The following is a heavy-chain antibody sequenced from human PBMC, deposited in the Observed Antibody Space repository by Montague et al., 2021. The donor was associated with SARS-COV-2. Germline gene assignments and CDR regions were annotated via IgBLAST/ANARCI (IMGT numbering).Heavy chain of an antibody. Sequence: SETLSLTCTVSGGSISSSSYYWGWIRQPPGKGLEWIGSIHYSGTTYYNPSLESRVTMSLDTSKNHFSLRLSAVTAADTARYYCARAQNICFIANCVNYFDLWGLGALVTVSS. CDR3: ARAQNICFIANCVNYFDL. J-gene: IGHJ4*02. CDR1: GGSISSSSYY. V-gene: IGHV4-39*07. CDR2: IHYSGTT. D-gene: IGHD2-15*01.